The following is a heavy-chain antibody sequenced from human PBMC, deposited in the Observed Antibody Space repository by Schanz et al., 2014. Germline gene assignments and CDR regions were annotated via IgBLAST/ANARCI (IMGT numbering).Heavy chain of an antibody. CDR2: IIPILGIG. CDR1: GGTFSSYT. CDR3: ARDVGRPGHFWYFDL. D-gene: IGHD1-1*01. J-gene: IGHJ2*01. V-gene: IGHV1-69*08. Sequence: QVQLVQSGAEVKKPGSSVKVSCKASGGTFSSYTISWVRQAPGQGPEWMGRIIPILGIGNDAQKFQGRVTITADKSTSTAYMELSSLRSDDTAVYYCARDVGRPGHFWYFDLWGRGTLVTVSS.